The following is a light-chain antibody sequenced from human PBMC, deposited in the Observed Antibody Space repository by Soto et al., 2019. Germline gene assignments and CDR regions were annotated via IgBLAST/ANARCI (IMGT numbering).Light chain of an antibody. CDR2: SIN. J-gene: IGLJ1*01. Sequence: QAVVTQEPSLTVSPGGTVTLTCASSTGAVTKGFSPNWLQQRPGQPPRALIYSINKTHSWTPARFSGSLLGGKAALTLSGVQPEYEAVDYCLLWYGGAYLFGTGTKLSVL. CDR3: LLWYGGAYL. V-gene: IGLV7-43*01. CDR1: TGAVTKGFS.